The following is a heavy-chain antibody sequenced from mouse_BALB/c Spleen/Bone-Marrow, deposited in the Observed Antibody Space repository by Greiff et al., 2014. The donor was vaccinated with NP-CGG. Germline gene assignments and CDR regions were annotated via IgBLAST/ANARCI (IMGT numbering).Heavy chain of an antibody. J-gene: IGHJ2*01. CDR1: GYPFTSYW. V-gene: IGHV1S81*02. Sequence: QVQLKQSGAELVKPGASVKLSCKASGYPFTSYWMPWVKQRPGPGLEWIGEINPSNGRTNYNEKFKSKATLTVDKSSSTAYMQLSSLTSEDSAVYYCARGTFDYWGQGTTLTVSS. CDR3: ARGTFDY. CDR2: INPSNGRT.